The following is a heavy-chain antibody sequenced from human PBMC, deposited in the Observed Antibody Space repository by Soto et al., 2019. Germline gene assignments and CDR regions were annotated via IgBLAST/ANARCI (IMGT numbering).Heavy chain of an antibody. CDR2: ISSSSSYI. CDR1: GFTFSSYS. J-gene: IGHJ6*02. CDR3: EREIFRRSWDYYYYYGMDF. D-gene: IGHD6-13*01. V-gene: IGHV3-21*01. Sequence: PGGSLRLSCAASGFTFSSYSMNWVRQAPGKGLEWVSSISSSSSYIYYADSVKGRFTISRDNAKNSLYLQMNSLRAEDTAVYYCEREIFRRSWDYYYYYGMDFWGQGTTVT.